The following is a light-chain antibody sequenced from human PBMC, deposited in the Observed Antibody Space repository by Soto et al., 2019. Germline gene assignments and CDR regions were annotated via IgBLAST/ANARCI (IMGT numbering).Light chain of an antibody. Sequence: QSALTQPASVSGSLGQSITISCTGTSGDTGGYNFISWYQHHPGKAPKLVIYDVNNRPSGISYRFSGSKSGNTASLTISGLQAEDEADYYCASYTRTTTLVFGGGTKLTVL. CDR1: SGDTGGYNF. J-gene: IGLJ2*01. CDR3: ASYTRTTTLV. CDR2: DVN. V-gene: IGLV2-14*01.